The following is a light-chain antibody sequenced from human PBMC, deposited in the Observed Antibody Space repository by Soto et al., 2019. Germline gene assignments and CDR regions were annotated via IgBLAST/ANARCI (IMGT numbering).Light chain of an antibody. J-gene: IGKJ3*01. CDR1: QTISNY. Sequence: DIQMTQSPSSLSASVGDRVTITCRASQTISNYLNWYQEKPGKAPKLLIYAASNLQSGVPSRFSGSGSGTEFTITISNLQPEDYETYYCQKTYSTPFTFGPGTNVDI. V-gene: IGKV1-39*01. CDR2: AAS. CDR3: QKTYSTPFT.